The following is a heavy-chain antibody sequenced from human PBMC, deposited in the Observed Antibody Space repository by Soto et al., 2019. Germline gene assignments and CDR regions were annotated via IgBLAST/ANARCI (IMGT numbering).Heavy chain of an antibody. CDR2: INPNSGAT. Sequence: QVQLAQSGPEVKKPGASVKVSCKAFGYTFTGYFIHWVRQAPGQGLEWLGWINPNSGATKYAQKFQGRVTLTRDTSINTAYMEMSMPRSDDTAVYYCARGGGTILAPLPWGQGTLVTVSS. J-gene: IGHJ5*02. CDR3: ARGGGTILAPLP. D-gene: IGHD3-3*01. V-gene: IGHV1-2*02. CDR1: GYTFTGYF.